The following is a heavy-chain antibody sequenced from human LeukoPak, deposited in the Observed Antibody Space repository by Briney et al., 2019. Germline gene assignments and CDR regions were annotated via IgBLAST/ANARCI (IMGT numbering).Heavy chain of an antibody. J-gene: IGHJ4*02. CDR2: ISYDGSNK. V-gene: IGHV3-30-3*01. CDR1: GFTFSSYA. D-gene: IGHD3-16*01. Sequence: PGRSLRLSCAASGFTFSSYAMHWVRQAPGKGLEWVAFISYDGSNKYYADSVKGRFTISRDNSKNTLYLQMNSLRAEDTAVYYCARDGGGWGDYWGQGTLVTVSS. CDR3: ARDGGGWGDY.